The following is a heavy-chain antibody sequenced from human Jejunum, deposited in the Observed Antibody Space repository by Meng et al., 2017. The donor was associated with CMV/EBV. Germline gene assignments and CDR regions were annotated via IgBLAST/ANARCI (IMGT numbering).Heavy chain of an antibody. J-gene: IGHJ4*02. D-gene: IGHD7-27*01. CDR3: ARSTPSQTDYWG. CDR1: FSSYW. Sequence: FSSYWMHWVRQAPGKGLGWVARIDSDESNTSDESKTRYADSVKGRFTISRDNAKNTLYLQMNSLRADDTAVYYCARSTPSQTDYWGWGQGTLVTVSS. V-gene: IGHV3-74*01. CDR2: IDSDESNT.